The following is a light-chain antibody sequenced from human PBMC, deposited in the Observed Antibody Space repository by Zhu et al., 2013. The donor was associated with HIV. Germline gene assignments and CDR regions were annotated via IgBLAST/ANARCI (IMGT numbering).Light chain of an antibody. CDR2: GAS. CDR1: QSVSSSS. CDR3: QHYGSSPPYT. V-gene: IGKV3-20*01. Sequence: EVVLTQSPGTLSLSPGERATLSCRASQSVSSSSLAWYQQKPGQALRLLIYGASSRATGIPDRFSGSGSGTGFALTISRLEPEDFALYYCQHYGSSPPYTFGQGTKLEIK. J-gene: IGKJ2*01.